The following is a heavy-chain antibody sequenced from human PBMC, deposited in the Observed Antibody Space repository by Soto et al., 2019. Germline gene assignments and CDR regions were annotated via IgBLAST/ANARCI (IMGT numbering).Heavy chain of an antibody. CDR3: ASEQWAGGMDV. CDR1: GFTFSSYS. CDR2: LSSSSSYI. V-gene: IGHV3-21*01. J-gene: IGHJ6*02. Sequence: EVPLVESGGGLVKPGGSLRLSCAASGFTFSSYSMNWVRQAPGKGLEWVSSLSSSSSYIYYADSVKGRFTISRDNAKNSLYLQMNSLRAEDTAVYYCASEQWAGGMDVWGQGTTVTVSS. D-gene: IGHD6-19*01.